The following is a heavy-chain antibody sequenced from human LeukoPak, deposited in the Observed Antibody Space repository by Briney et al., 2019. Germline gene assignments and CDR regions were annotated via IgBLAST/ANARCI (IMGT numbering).Heavy chain of an antibody. CDR2: IIPIFGTA. Sequence: ASVTVSCKASGGTFSSYAISWVRQAPGQGLEWMGGIIPIFGTANYAQKFQGRVTITADESTSTAYMELSSLRSEDTAVYYCARHNVDTGTPTGFDPWGQGTLVTVSS. CDR1: GGTFSSYA. V-gene: IGHV1-69*01. J-gene: IGHJ5*02. D-gene: IGHD5-18*01. CDR3: ARHNVDTGTPTGFDP.